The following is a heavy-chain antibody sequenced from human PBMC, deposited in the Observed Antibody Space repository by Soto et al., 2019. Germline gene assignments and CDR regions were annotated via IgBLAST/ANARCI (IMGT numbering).Heavy chain of an antibody. V-gene: IGHV1-8*01. CDR3: ARSGYSYGYRDYYYSMDV. Sequence: QVQLVQSGAEVKKPGASVKVSCKASGYTFTSYDINWVRQATGQGLEWMGWMNPNSGNTGYAQKFQGRVTMTRNTSISTAYMELSSLRSEDTAVYYCARSGYSYGYRDYYYSMDVWGKGTTVTVSS. CDR2: MNPNSGNT. J-gene: IGHJ6*03. CDR1: GYTFTSYD. D-gene: IGHD5-18*01.